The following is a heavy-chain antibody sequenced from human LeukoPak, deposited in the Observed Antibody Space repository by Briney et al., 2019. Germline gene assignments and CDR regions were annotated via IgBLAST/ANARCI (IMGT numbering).Heavy chain of an antibody. V-gene: IGHV3-33*01. CDR2: IWYDGGNK. J-gene: IGHJ6*02. D-gene: IGHD3-10*01. CDR1: GFTFSSYG. CDR3: ARHLHYYGSGNYYYYFYAMDV. Sequence: PGTSLRLSCAASGFTFSSYGMHWVRQAPGKGLEWVSVIWYDGGNKYYADSVKGRFTISRDNSKNTLYLQMNSLRADDTAVYYCARHLHYYGSGNYYYYFYAMDVWGQGTTVTVSS.